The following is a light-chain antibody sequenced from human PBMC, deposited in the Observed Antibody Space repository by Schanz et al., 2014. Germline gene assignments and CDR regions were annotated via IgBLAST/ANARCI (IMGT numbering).Light chain of an antibody. J-gene: IGKJ3*01. CDR1: QSVSSSY. Sequence: EIVLTQSPGTLSLSPGERATLSCRASQSVSSSYLAWYQQKPGQAPRLLIHDVSKRASGIADRFSGSGSGAEFTLTISRLEPEDSAVYYCHQYGTSPFTFGPGTTVDIK. CDR2: DVS. CDR3: HQYGTSPFT. V-gene: IGKV3-20*01.